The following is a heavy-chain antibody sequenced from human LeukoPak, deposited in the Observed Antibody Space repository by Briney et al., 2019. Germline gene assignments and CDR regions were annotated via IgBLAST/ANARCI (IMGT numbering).Heavy chain of an antibody. CDR1: GFTFSSYW. CDR3: ARQLNIVVVPAAHYYYYYGMDV. D-gene: IGHD2-2*01. J-gene: IGHJ6*02. CDR2: IKQDGSEK. V-gene: IGHV3-7*01. Sequence: GGSLRLSCAASGFTFSSYWMSWVRQAPGKGQEWVANIKQDGSEKYYVDSVKGRFTISRDNAKNSLYLQMNSLRAEDAAVYYCARQLNIVVVPAAHYYYYYGMDVWGQGTTVTVSS.